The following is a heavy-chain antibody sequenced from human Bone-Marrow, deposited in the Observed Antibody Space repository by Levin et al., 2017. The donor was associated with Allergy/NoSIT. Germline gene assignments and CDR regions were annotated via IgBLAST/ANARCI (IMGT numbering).Heavy chain of an antibody. J-gene: IGHJ4*02. CDR3: ARERLVTGTIRLFDY. Sequence: GGSLRLSCAASGFTFNSYGMHWVRQAPGKGLEWVGVIWYDGSNKNYGDSVKGRFTISRDNSKNTLYLQMNSLRVEDTAVYYCARERLVTGTIRLFDYWGQGTLVTVSS. D-gene: IGHD1/OR15-1a*01. CDR2: IWYDGSNK. CDR1: GFTFNSYG. V-gene: IGHV3-33*01.